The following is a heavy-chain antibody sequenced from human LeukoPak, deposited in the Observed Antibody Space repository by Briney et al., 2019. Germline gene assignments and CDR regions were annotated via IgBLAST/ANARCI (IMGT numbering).Heavy chain of an antibody. V-gene: IGHV3-74*01. CDR3: ARPTEMATIRDAFDI. Sequence: GGSLRLSCAASGFTFSSYWMHWVRQAPGKGLVWVSRISINGSSTAYADSVKGRFTISRDNAKNTLYLQMNSLRAEDTAVYYCARPTEMATIRDAFDIWGQGTMVTVSS. D-gene: IGHD5-24*01. J-gene: IGHJ3*02. CDR2: ISINGSST. CDR1: GFTFSSYW.